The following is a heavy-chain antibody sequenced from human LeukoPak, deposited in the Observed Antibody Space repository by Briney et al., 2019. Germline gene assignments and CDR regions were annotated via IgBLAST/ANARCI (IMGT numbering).Heavy chain of an antibody. CDR2: IGVAGDT. CDR1: GFTFSSYD. D-gene: IGHD2-15*01. CDR3: TREFCGSRAACAGGFYYDV. J-gene: IGHJ2*01. Sequence: GRSLRLSCAASGFTFSSYDFHWVRQAPGKGLEWVSAIGVAGDTYYADSVKGRFTISRENAATSLYLQMHSLRAGDTALYYCTREFCGSRAACAGGFYYDVWGRGTLVTVSS. V-gene: IGHV3-13*01.